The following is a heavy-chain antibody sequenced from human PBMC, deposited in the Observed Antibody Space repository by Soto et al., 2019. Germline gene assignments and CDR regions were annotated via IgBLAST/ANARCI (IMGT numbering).Heavy chain of an antibody. Sequence: GESLKISCKCSGYSFTSYWIGWVRQMPGKGLEWMGIIYPGDSDTRYSPSFQGQVTISADKSISTAFLQWSSLKASDTAMFYCARRPAYSSGWYHFDAFDIWGQGTMVTVSS. D-gene: IGHD6-19*01. CDR1: GYSFTSYW. J-gene: IGHJ3*02. CDR2: IYPGDSDT. V-gene: IGHV5-51*01. CDR3: ARRPAYSSGWYHFDAFDI.